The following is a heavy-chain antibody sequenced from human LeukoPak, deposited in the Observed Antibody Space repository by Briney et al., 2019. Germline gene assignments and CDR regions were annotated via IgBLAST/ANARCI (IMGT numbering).Heavy chain of an antibody. J-gene: IGHJ6*03. Sequence: GGSLRLSCAASGFIFRSYAMSWVRQAPGKGLEWVSAISGSGGSTYYADSVKGRFTISRDNSKNTLYLQMNSLRAEDTAVYYCAKKWGVYSAYYYYMDVWGKGTTVTVSS. V-gene: IGHV3-23*01. D-gene: IGHD1-26*01. CDR1: GFIFRSYA. CDR2: ISGSGGST. CDR3: AKKWGVYSAYYYYMDV.